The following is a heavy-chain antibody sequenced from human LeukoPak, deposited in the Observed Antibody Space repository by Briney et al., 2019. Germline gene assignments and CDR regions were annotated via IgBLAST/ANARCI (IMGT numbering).Heavy chain of an antibody. CDR2: ISGSGGST. CDR1: GFTFSSYA. J-gene: IGHJ4*02. D-gene: IGHD3-3*01. Sequence: SGGSLRLSCAASGFTFSSYAMSWVRQAPGKGLEWVSAISGSGGSTYYADSVKGRFTISRDNSKNTLYLQMNSLRAEDTAVYYCAVSDYYDFWSGQTDFDYWGQGTLVTVSS. CDR3: AVSDYYDFWSGQTDFDY. V-gene: IGHV3-23*01.